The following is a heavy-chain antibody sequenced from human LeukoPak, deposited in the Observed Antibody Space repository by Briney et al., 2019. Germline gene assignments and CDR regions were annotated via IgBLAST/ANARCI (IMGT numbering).Heavy chain of an antibody. D-gene: IGHD3-10*01. V-gene: IGHV3-23*01. Sequence: GGSLRLSCAASGFTFSSYGMSWVRQAPGKGLEWVSAISGSGGSTYYADSVKGRFTISRDNSKNTLYLQMNSLRAEDTAVYYCARDRFRTYYYGSGSSKREDAFDIWGQGTMVTVSS. CDR1: GFTFSSYG. CDR2: ISGSGGST. CDR3: ARDRFRTYYYGSGSSKREDAFDI. J-gene: IGHJ3*02.